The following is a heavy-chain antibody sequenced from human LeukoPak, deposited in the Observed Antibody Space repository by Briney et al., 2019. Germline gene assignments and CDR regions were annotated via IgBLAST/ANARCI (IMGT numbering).Heavy chain of an antibody. CDR3: VKGYYGDYMRAFDI. J-gene: IGHJ3*02. D-gene: IGHD4-17*01. CDR2: IYSGGST. CDR1: GFTVSSNY. V-gene: IGHV3-53*01. Sequence: PGGSLRLSCAASGFTVSSNYMSWVRQAPGKGLEWVSVIYSGGSTYYADSVKGRFTISRDNSKNTLYLQMNSLRAEDTAVYYCVKGYYGDYMRAFDIWGQGTMVTVSS.